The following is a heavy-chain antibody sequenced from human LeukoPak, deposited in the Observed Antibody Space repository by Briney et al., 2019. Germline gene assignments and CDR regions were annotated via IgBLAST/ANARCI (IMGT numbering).Heavy chain of an antibody. V-gene: IGHV4-4*07. CDR3: ARQSGGSYVYFDY. CDR2: ISTTENT. D-gene: IGHD3-22*01. Sequence: SETLSLTCTASGGSISTYYWSWIRQPAGKGLEWIGRISTTENTNYNPSLKSRVTISVDKSKNQFSLKLSSVTAADTAVYFRARQSGGSYVYFDYWGQGTLVTVSS. J-gene: IGHJ4*02. CDR1: GGSISTYY.